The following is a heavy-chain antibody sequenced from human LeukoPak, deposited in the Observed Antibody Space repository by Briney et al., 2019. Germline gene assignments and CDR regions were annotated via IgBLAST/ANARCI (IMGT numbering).Heavy chain of an antibody. Sequence: EPSETLSLTCTASGRSINSYYWPWIRQSPGKGLEWVGRIYYRGRTNYNPSRKSQITISVDSSKNHFSLKLSSVTAGEPAVYYCARRDFNGWFDPWGQRPLVTVSS. V-gene: IGHV4-59*08. D-gene: IGHD3-3*01. CDR1: GRSINSYY. CDR2: IYYRGRT. J-gene: IGHJ5*02. CDR3: ARRDFNGWFDP.